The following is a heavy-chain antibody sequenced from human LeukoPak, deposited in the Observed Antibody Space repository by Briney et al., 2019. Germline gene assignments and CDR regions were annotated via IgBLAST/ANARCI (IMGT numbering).Heavy chain of an antibody. Sequence: PSETLPLTCTVSGGSISSSSYYWGWIRQPPGKGLEWIGSIYYSGSTYYNPSLKSRVTISVDTSKNQFSLKLSSVTAADTAVYYCARSYSGYEYYFDYWGQGTLVTVSS. J-gene: IGHJ4*02. CDR3: ARSYSGYEYYFDY. CDR2: IYYSGST. D-gene: IGHD5-12*01. CDR1: GGSISSSSYY. V-gene: IGHV4-39*01.